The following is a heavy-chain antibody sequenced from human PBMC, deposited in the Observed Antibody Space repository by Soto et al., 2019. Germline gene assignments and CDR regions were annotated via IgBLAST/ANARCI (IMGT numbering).Heavy chain of an antibody. V-gene: IGHV3-23*01. CDR3: AKRNPLFGYGMDV. CDR1: GFSFSNFD. J-gene: IGHJ6*02. Sequence: EVQLLESGGGLVQPGGSLRLSCAASGFSFSNFDMTGVRQAPGKGLEWVSAIGAGGGNAYHADSVKGRFTISRDNSKNTLFLQMNSLRAEATAVYYCAKRNPLFGYGMDVWGQGTTVTVSS. D-gene: IGHD2-21*01. CDR2: IGAGGGNA.